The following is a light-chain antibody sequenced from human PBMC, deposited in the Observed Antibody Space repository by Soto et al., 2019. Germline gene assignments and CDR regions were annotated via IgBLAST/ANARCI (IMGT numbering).Light chain of an antibody. V-gene: IGLV2-14*03. CDR3: CSYRTNSARV. Sequence: QSALTQPASVSGSPGQSITISCTGTSSDLGGFNSVSWYQQLPGQAPKLMIYDVTARPSGVSNRFSGSKSGDTASLTIPGLQAEDEADYYCCSYRTNSARVFGGGTKLTVL. CDR2: DVT. CDR1: SSDLGGFNS. J-gene: IGLJ3*02.